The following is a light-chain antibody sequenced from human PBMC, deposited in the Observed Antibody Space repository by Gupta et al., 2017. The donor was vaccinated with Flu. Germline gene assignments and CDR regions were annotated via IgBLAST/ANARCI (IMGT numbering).Light chain of an antibody. CDR1: SSDVGGYNY. Sequence: QSALTQPASVSGSPGQSLTISCTGTSSDVGGYNYVSWYQQHPGKAPKLMIYAVSNRPSGVSNRFSGSKSGNTASLTISGLQAEDEADYYCSSYTSSSSFWVFGGGTKLTVL. V-gene: IGLV2-14*01. J-gene: IGLJ3*02. CDR2: AVS. CDR3: SSYTSSSSFWV.